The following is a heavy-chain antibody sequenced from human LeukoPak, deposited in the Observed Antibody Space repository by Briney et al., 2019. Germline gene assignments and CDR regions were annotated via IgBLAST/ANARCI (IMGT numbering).Heavy chain of an antibody. Sequence: SETLSLTCAVYGGSFSGYYWSWIRQPPGKGLEWIGEINHSGSTNYNPSLKSRVTISVDTSKNQFSLKLSSVTAADTAVYYCARGRLWSGYLQFRNWFDPWGQGTLVTVSS. CDR2: INHSGST. J-gene: IGHJ5*02. CDR3: ARGRLWSGYLQFRNWFDP. D-gene: IGHD3-3*01. V-gene: IGHV4-34*01. CDR1: GGSFSGYY.